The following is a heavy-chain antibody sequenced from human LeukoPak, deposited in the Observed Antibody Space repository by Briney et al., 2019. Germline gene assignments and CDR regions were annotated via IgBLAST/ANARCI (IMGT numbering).Heavy chain of an antibody. D-gene: IGHD3-16*01. Sequence: SETLSLTCTVSGGSVSSGSYYWTWIRQPPGKGLEWIGYISYSGSTNFNPSLKSRVTISVDTSRNQFSLNLSSVTAADTAVYYCARRGTGGRSFDIWGQGTMVTVSS. V-gene: IGHV4-61*01. CDR3: ARRGTGGRSFDI. J-gene: IGHJ3*02. CDR1: GGSVSSGSYY. CDR2: ISYSGST.